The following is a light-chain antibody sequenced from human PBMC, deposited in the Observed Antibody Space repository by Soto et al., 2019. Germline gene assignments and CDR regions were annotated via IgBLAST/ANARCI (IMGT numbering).Light chain of an antibody. V-gene: IGKV3-15*01. Sequence: VVMTQSPATLSVSPGESATLSCRASQSVSRTLAWYQQQPGQAPRLLLYGSYFRATNVTVRFHGRGSGTEFTLTISGLQSDDSAIFYCQPYNNLSPLTFGEGTKVHIK. J-gene: IGKJ4*01. CDR2: GSY. CDR1: QSVSRT. CDR3: QPYNNLSPLT.